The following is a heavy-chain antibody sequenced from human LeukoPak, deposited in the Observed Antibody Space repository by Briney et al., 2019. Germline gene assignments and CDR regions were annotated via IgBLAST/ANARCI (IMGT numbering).Heavy chain of an antibody. J-gene: IGHJ4*02. CDR2: IKQDGSEK. D-gene: IGHD6-6*01. V-gene: IGHV3-7*03. Sequence: GRSLRLSCAASGFTFGSYWMSWVRQAPGKGLEWVANIKQDGSEKYYVDSVKGRFTISRDNAENSQSLQMNSLRAEDTAVYYCASAGGDSRSPLPFYYWGQGTLVTVSS. CDR1: GFTFGSYW. CDR3: ASAGGDSRSPLPFYY.